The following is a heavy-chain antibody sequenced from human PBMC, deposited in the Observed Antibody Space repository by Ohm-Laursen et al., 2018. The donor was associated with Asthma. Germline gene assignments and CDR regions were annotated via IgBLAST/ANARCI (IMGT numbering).Heavy chain of an antibody. J-gene: IGHJ6*02. D-gene: IGHD1-26*01. CDR2: IYSGGST. Sequence: GSLRLSCAASGFTVSSNYMSWVRQAPGKGLEWVSVIYSGGSTYYADSVKGRFTISRDNAKHSLHLQMTSLRAEDTAVYYCAREWGGMDVWGLGATVTVSS. CDR1: GFTVSSNY. V-gene: IGHV3-53*01. CDR3: AREWGGMDV.